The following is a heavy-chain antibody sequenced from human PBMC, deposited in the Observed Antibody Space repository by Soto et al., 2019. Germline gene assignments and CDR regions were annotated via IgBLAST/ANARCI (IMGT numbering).Heavy chain of an antibody. Sequence: GGSLRLSCAASGFTFSNYAMSWVRQAPGKGLEWVSAVSGTGGSTNYADSVKGRFTISRDNSKNTLYLQMNSLRAEDTAVYYCAKGSILTGYSFWGQGTLVTVSS. CDR1: GFTFSNYA. CDR3: AKGSILTGYSF. J-gene: IGHJ4*02. V-gene: IGHV3-23*01. CDR2: VSGTGGST. D-gene: IGHD3-9*01.